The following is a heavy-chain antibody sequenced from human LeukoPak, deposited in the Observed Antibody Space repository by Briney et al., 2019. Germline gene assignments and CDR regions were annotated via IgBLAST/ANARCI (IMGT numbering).Heavy chain of an antibody. J-gene: IGHJ4*02. CDR3: ARDNRELDFDY. D-gene: IGHD1-26*01. V-gene: IGHV1-18*01. Sequence: GASVKVSCKSSGYTFTTYGITWVRQAPGQGLEWMGWISTDNGDTNYAQKLQGRVTMTTDTSTSTAYMELRSLRSDDTAVYYCARDNRELDFDYWGQGTLVTVSS. CDR1: GYTFTTYG. CDR2: ISTDNGDT.